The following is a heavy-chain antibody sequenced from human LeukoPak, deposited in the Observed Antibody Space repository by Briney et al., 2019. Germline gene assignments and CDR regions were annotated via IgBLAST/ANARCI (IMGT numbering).Heavy chain of an antibody. Sequence: EASVKVSCKTSGYSFTDYYMHWVRQAPGQGLEWMGWINPNSGGTSSAQKFQGRVTMTRDTSITTVYMEVSWLTSDDTAIHYCARADRLHGGPYLIGPWGQGTLVTVSS. CDR3: ARADRLHGGPYLIGP. V-gene: IGHV1-2*02. J-gene: IGHJ5*02. CDR2: INPNSGGT. CDR1: GYSFTDYY. D-gene: IGHD2-21*01.